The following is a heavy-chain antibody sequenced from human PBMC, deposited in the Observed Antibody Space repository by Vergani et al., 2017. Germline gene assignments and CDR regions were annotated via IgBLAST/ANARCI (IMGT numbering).Heavy chain of an antibody. CDR1: GGSFSGYY. J-gene: IGHJ4*02. Sequence: QVQLQQWGAGLLKPSETLSLTCAVYGGSFSGYYWSWIRQPPGKGLEWIGEINHSGSTNYNPSLKSRVTISVDTSKNQFSLKLSSVTAADTAVYYCAREERYGSERKFDYWGQGTLVTVSS. CDR2: INHSGST. CDR3: AREERYGSERKFDY. V-gene: IGHV4-34*01. D-gene: IGHD3-10*01.